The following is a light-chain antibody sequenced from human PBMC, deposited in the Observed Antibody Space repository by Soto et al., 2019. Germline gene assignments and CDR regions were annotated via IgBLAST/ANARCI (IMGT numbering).Light chain of an antibody. CDR1: QGISSY. Sequence: IQLTPAPSFLSASAGDRVTITCRASQGISSYLAWYQQKPGRAPKLLIYAASTLQSGVPSRFSGSGSGTECTLTITSLQPEDGVTYYCQQLNNFPSTFGQGTRLDIK. V-gene: IGKV1-9*01. CDR2: AAS. CDR3: QQLNNFPST. J-gene: IGKJ5*01.